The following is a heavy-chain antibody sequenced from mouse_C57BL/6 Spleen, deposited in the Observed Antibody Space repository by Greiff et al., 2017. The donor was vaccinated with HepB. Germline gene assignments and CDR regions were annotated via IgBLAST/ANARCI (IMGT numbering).Heavy chain of an antibody. CDR1: GFTFSSYA. Sequence: EVKVVESGGGLVKPGGSLKLSCAASGFTFSSYAMSWVRQTPEKRLEWVATISDGGSYTYYPDNVKGRFTISRDNAKNNLYLQMSHLKSEDTAMYYCARDPQDYWGQGTTLTVSS. CDR3: ARDPQDY. CDR2: ISDGGSYT. J-gene: IGHJ2*01. V-gene: IGHV5-4*01.